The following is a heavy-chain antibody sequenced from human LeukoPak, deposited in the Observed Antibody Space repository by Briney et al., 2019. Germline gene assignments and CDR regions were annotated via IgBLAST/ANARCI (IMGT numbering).Heavy chain of an antibody. D-gene: IGHD3-10*01. Sequence: ASVKVSCKASGYTFTSYYMHWVRQAPGQGLEWMGIINPSGGSTSYAQKCQGRVTMTRDTYTSTVYMELSSLRSEDTAVYYCAAIFSSIIGWFDPWGQGTLVTVSS. CDR3: AAIFSSIIGWFDP. V-gene: IGHV1-46*01. CDR2: INPSGGST. CDR1: GYTFTSYY. J-gene: IGHJ5*02.